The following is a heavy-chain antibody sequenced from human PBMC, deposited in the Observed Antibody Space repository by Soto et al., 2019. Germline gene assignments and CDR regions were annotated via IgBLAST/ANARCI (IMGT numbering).Heavy chain of an antibody. V-gene: IGHV3-64*01. CDR3: ARDSGDIVATASFDY. J-gene: IGHJ4*02. CDR1: GFTFSSYA. D-gene: IGHD5-12*01. Sequence: GGSRRLSCAASGFTFSSYAMHGVRQDPGKGLEYVSAISSNGGSTYYANSVKGRFTISRDNSKNTLYLQMGSLRAEDMAVYYCARDSGDIVATASFDYWGQGT. CDR2: ISSNGGST.